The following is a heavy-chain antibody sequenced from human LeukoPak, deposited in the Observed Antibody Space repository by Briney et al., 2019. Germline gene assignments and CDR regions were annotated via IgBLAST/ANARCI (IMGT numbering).Heavy chain of an antibody. D-gene: IGHD2-21*02. Sequence: PRTLSLTCTVSGGSISSGDYYWSWIRQPPGKGLEWIGYIYYSGSTYYNPSLKSRVTISVDTSKNQFSLKLSSVTAADTAVYYCARRVVTGYNWFDPWGQGTLVTVSS. CDR2: IYYSGST. CDR1: GGSISSGDYY. V-gene: IGHV4-30-4*01. J-gene: IGHJ5*02. CDR3: ARRVVTGYNWFDP.